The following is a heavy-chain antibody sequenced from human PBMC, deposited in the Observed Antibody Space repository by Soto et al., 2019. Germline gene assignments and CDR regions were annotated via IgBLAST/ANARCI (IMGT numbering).Heavy chain of an antibody. D-gene: IGHD3-3*01. CDR3: ARSPPNYDFWSGYQKKYYYYGIDV. Sequence: GESLKISCKGSGYSFTSYWISWVRQMPGKGLEWMGRIDPSDSYTNYSPSFQGHVTISADKSISTAYLQWSSLKASDTAMYYCARSPPNYDFWSGYQKKYYYYGIDVWGQGPTVTVYS. CDR1: GYSFTSYW. V-gene: IGHV5-10-1*01. J-gene: IGHJ6*02. CDR2: IDPSDSYT.